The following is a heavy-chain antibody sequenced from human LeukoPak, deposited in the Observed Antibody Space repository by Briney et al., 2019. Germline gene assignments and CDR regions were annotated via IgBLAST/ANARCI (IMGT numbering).Heavy chain of an antibody. V-gene: IGHV3-7*01. CDR1: GFTFSSHH. CDR3: ARMSSYCDY. Sequence: PGGSLRLSCVASGFTFSSHHMNWVRQPPGKGLESVATIKPDGSEKYYVDSVKGRFTISRDNAKSSLYLQMNSLRAEDTGVYFCARMSSYCDYWGQGTLVTVPS. CDR2: IKPDGSEK. D-gene: IGHD2-2*01. J-gene: IGHJ4*02.